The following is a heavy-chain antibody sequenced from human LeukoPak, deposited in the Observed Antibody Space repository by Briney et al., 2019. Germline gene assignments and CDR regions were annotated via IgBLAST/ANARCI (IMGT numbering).Heavy chain of an antibody. D-gene: IGHD3-22*01. V-gene: IGHV4-59*08. Sequence: SETLSLTCTVSGGSISSYYWSWIRQPPGKGLEWIGYIYYSGSTNYNPSLKSRVTISVDTSKNQFSLKLSSVTAADTAVYYCAGAKWLPYYYFDYWSQGTLVTVSS. CDR3: AGAKWLPYYYFDY. J-gene: IGHJ4*02. CDR1: GGSISSYY. CDR2: IYYSGST.